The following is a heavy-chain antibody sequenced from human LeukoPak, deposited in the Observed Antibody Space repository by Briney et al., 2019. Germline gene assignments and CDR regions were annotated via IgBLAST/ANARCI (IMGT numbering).Heavy chain of an antibody. Sequence: PSQTLSLTCTVSDGSISSGGYYWSWIRQHPGKGLEWIGYIYYSGSTYYNPSLKSRVTISVDTSKNQFSLKLSSVTAADTAVYYCARAPNFCSSTSCYYYYYGMDVWGQGTTVTVSS. CDR1: DGSISSGGYY. D-gene: IGHD2-2*01. J-gene: IGHJ6*02. CDR2: IYYSGST. CDR3: ARAPNFCSSTSCYYYYYGMDV. V-gene: IGHV4-31*03.